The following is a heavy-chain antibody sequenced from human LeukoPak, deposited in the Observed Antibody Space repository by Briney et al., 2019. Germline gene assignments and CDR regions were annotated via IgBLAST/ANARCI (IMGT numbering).Heavy chain of an antibody. D-gene: IGHD3-10*01. CDR1: GFTFSSYS. V-gene: IGHV3-21*01. CDR2: ISSSSSYI. J-gene: IGHJ5*02. CDR3: ARDRRVRGVTNNWFDP. Sequence: GGSLRLSCAASGFTFSSYSMNWVRQAPGKGLEWVSSISSSSSYIYYADSVKGRFTISRDNAKNSLYLQMNSLRAEDTAVYYCARDRRVRGVTNNWFDPWGQGTLVTVSS.